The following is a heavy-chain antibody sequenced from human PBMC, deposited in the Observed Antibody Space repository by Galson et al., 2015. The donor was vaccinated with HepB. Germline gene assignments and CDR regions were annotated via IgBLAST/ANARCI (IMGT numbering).Heavy chain of an antibody. CDR3: ASHSSSSDY. Sequence: TLSLTCAVSGGSISSGGYSWTWIRQPPGRGLEWIGYVYHSGITYSNPSLKSRVTVSVHRSKNQFTLKLSSVTAADTAVDSCASHSSSSDYWGQGTLVTVSS. D-gene: IGHD6-6*01. V-gene: IGHV4-30-2*01. J-gene: IGHJ4*02. CDR2: VYHSGIT. CDR1: GGSISSGGYS.